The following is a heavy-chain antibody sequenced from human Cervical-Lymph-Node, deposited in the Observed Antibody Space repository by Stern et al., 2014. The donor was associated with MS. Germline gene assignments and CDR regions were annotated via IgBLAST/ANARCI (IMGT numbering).Heavy chain of an antibody. Sequence: VQLVESGAEVKKPGASVKVSCKASGYTFSGYYMHWVRQAPGQGLEWMGWINPNSGGTNYAQNFQGRVTMTRDTSISTAYMELSSLRSDDTAVYYCAKTSLNQWLPDYWGQGTLVTVSS. CDR3: AKTSLNQWLPDY. CDR1: GYTFSGYY. D-gene: IGHD6-19*01. CDR2: INPNSGGT. J-gene: IGHJ4*02. V-gene: IGHV1-2*02.